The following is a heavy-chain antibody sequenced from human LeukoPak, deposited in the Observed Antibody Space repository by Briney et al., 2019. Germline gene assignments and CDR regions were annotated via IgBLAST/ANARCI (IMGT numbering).Heavy chain of an antibody. J-gene: IGHJ6*03. CDR3: ARGWEPVGYYYMDV. V-gene: IGHV4-61*08. Sequence: SETLSLTCTVSGDSISSDDYYWSWIRQPPGKGLEWIGRFSASGNSNYNPSLKSRLTISVDTSKNQFSLKLSSVTAADTAVYYCARGWEPVGYYYMDVWGKGTTVTVSS. CDR2: FSASGNS. D-gene: IGHD1-26*01. CDR1: GDSISSDDYY.